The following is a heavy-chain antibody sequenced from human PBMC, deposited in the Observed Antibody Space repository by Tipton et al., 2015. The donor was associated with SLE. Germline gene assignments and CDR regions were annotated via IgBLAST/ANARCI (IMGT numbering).Heavy chain of an antibody. CDR3: ARGLAAAGSFDY. CDR2: IYYSGCT. Sequence: TLSLTCTVSGGSISSGGYYWSWIRQHPGKGLEWIGYIYYSGCTYYNPSLKSRVTISVDTSKNQISLKLSSVTAADTAVYYCARGLAAAGSFDYWGQGTLVTVSS. V-gene: IGHV4-31*03. J-gene: IGHJ4*02. CDR1: GGSISSGGYY. D-gene: IGHD6-13*01.